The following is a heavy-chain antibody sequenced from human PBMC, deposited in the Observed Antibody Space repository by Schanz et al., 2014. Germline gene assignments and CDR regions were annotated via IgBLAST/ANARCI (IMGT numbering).Heavy chain of an antibody. J-gene: IGHJ6*02. D-gene: IGHD3-9*01. CDR1: GYTFTSYD. CDR3: AKVDRTRYYAMDV. CDR2: IIPILDKT. V-gene: IGHV1-69*04. Sequence: QVQLVQSGPEVKKPGASVKVSCKASGYTFTSYDINWVRQATGQGLEWMGRIIPILDKTNYAQKFQGRVTMTADKSTSTVYMEVSGLRSEDTAVYYCAKVDRTRYYAMDVWGQGTTVTVSS.